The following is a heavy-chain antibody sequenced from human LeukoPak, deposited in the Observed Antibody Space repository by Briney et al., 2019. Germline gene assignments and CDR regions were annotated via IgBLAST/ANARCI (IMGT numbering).Heavy chain of an antibody. CDR3: ARARIPQDYFDY. Sequence: GSLRLSCAASGFTFSSYWMSWVRQAPGKGLEWVANIKQDGSEKYYVDSVKGRFTISRDNAKNSLNLQMNSLRAEDTAVYYCARARIPQDYFDYWGQGTLVTVSS. V-gene: IGHV3-7*04. CDR1: GFTFSSYW. D-gene: IGHD2/OR15-2a*01. CDR2: IKQDGSEK. J-gene: IGHJ4*02.